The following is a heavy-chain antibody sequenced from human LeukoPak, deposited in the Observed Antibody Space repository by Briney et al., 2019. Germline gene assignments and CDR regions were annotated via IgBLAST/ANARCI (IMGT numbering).Heavy chain of an antibody. CDR3: ARPKPGPFDI. CDR2: IYPRDSDT. V-gene: IGHV5-51*01. CDR1: GYSFTNYW. J-gene: IGHJ3*02. Sequence: GESLKISCKGSGYSFTNYWIGWVRQMPGKGLEWMGIIYPRDSDTRYSPSFEGQVTISANKSISTAYLQWSSLKASDTAMYYCARPKPGPFDIWGQGTMVTVSS. D-gene: IGHD1-14*01.